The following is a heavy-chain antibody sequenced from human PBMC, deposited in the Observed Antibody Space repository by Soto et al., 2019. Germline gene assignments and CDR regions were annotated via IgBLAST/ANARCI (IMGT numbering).Heavy chain of an antibody. D-gene: IGHD7-27*01. CDR2: VYHNGNT. V-gene: IGHV4-59*01. J-gene: IGHJ2*01. CDR3: AVPGPAGL. Sequence: QMQLQASGPGLVKPSETLSLTCTVSGGSIRSYFWSWIRQAPGKKLEWLGYVYHNGNTNYNPSLGSRLILSVATSNNRLALNLQCVTGADAAVYYCAVPGPAGLWGRGTMVTDAS. CDR1: GGSIRSYF.